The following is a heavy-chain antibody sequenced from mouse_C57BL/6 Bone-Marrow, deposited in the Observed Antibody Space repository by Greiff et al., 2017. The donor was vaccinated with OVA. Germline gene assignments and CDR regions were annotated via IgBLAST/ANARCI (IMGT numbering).Heavy chain of an antibody. Sequence: EVQLVESGGGLVKPGGSLKLSCAASGFTFSSYAMSWVRQTPEKRLEWVATISDGGSYTYYPDNVKGRFTITRDNAKNNLYLQMSHLKSEDTAMYYCAIDFSSSTMITPCDYWGQGTTLTVSS. CDR3: AIDFSSSTMITPCDY. CDR2: ISDGGSYT. CDR1: GFTFSSYA. D-gene: IGHD2-4*01. J-gene: IGHJ2*01. V-gene: IGHV5-4*01.